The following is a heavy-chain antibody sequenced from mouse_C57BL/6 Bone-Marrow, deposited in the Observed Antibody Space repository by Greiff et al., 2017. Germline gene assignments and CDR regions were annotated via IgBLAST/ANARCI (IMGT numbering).Heavy chain of an antibody. CDR2: IDPSDSYT. V-gene: IGHV1-59*01. D-gene: IGHD1-1*01. Sequence: QVQLQQPGAELVRPGTSVKLSCKASGYTFTSYWMHWVKQRPGQGLEWIGVIDPSDSYTNYNQKFKGKATLTVDTSSSTAYMQLSSLTSEDSAVYCCARFYYYGSSYWYFDVWGTGTTVTVSS. CDR3: ARFYYYGSSYWYFDV. J-gene: IGHJ1*03. CDR1: GYTFTSYW.